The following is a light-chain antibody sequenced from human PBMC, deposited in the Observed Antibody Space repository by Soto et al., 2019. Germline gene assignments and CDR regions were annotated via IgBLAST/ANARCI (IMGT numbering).Light chain of an antibody. CDR3: AAWDDSLSGYYV. J-gene: IGLJ1*01. V-gene: IGLV1-47*01. Sequence: QAVVTQPPSASGTPGQRVTISCSGSSSNIGSNYVYWYQQLPGTAPKLLIYRNNQRPSGVPDRFSGSKSGTSASLAISGLRSEDEADYYCAAWDDSLSGYYVFGTRTKLTVL. CDR2: RNN. CDR1: SSNIGSNY.